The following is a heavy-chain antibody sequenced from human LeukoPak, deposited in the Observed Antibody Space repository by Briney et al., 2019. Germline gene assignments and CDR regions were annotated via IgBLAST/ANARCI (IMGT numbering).Heavy chain of an antibody. CDR2: IKAGNGDT. V-gene: IGHV1-3*01. Sequence: ASVKVSCKASGYIFTKYVVHWVRQAPGQRPEWMGWIKAGNGDTKYSQNFQDRLTITRDTSASTAYMELRSLRSDDTAVYYCARSSMISSSRQKVPRAEYFQHWGQGTLVTVSS. CDR3: ARSSMISSSRQKVPRAEYFQH. D-gene: IGHD6-13*01. J-gene: IGHJ1*01. CDR1: GYIFTKYV.